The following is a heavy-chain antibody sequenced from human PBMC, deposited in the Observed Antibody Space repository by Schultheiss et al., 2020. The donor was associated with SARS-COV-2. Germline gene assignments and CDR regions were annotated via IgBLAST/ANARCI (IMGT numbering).Heavy chain of an antibody. CDR2: ISSSGSTI. J-gene: IGHJ4*02. V-gene: IGHV3-11*01. Sequence: GGSLRLSCAASGFTFSDYYMSWIRQAPGKGLEWVSYISSSGSTIYYADSVKGRFTISRDNAKNSLYLQMNSLRAEDTAVYYCASASKSGYYYYDSNGYSDYWGQGTLVTVSS. CDR3: ASASKSGYYYYDSNGYSDY. CDR1: GFTFSDYY. D-gene: IGHD3-22*01.